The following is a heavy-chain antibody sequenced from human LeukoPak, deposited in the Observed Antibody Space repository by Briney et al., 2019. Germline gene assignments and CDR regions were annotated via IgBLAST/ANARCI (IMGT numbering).Heavy chain of an antibody. V-gene: IGHV4-34*01. CDR2: INHSGRT. Sequence: SETLSLTCAVSGVSLSGYYWGWIRQTPGKGLEWIGEINHSGRTNYNPSLKSRVTISADTSKNQFSLKLSSVTAADTAVYYFARAYYSTSWFPQWGQGAMVTV. D-gene: IGHD3-10*01. J-gene: IGHJ4*02. CDR3: ARAYYSTSWFPQ. CDR1: GVSLSGYY.